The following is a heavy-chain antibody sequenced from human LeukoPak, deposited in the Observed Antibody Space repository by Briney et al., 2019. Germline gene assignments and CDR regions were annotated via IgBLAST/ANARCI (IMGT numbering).Heavy chain of an antibody. D-gene: IGHD2-2*01. CDR1: GGSIATYY. V-gene: IGHV4-59*08. J-gene: IGHJ4*02. CDR2: IYYSGST. CDR3: ARLVVPAAMSFDY. Sequence: SETLSLTCNVSGGSIATYYWSWIRQPPGKGLEWIGYIYYSGSTNYNPSLKSRVTISVDTSKNQFSLKLSSVTAVDTAVYYCARLVVPAAMSFDYWGQGTLVTVSS.